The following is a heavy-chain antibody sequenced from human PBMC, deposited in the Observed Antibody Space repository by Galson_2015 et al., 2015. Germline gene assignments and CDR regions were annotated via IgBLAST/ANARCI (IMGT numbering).Heavy chain of an antibody. CDR3: ARDPTLTPGY. V-gene: IGHV3-53*01. CDR1: GLTVSSNY. CDR2: IYSGGDT. J-gene: IGHJ4*02. D-gene: IGHD4-17*01. Sequence: SLRLSCAASGLTVSSNYMSWVRQAPGKGLEWVSVIYSGGDTYYADSVKGRFTISRDSSKNTVYLQMNSLRAEDTAVYYCARDPTLTPGYWGQGTLVTVSS.